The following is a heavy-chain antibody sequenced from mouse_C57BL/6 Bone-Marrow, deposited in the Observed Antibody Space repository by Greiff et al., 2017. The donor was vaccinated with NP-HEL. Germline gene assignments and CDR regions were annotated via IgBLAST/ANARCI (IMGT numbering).Heavy chain of an antibody. D-gene: IGHD1-1*01. V-gene: IGHV1-18*01. CDR1: GYTFTDYN. CDR2: INPNNGGT. Sequence: EVQLQESGPELVKPGASVKIPCKSSGYTFTDYNMDWVKQSHGKSLEWIGDINPNNGGTIYNQKFKGKATLTVDKSSSTAYMELRSLTSEDTAVYYCARTGTLLRFYYAMDYWGQGTSVTVSS. J-gene: IGHJ4*01. CDR3: ARTGTLLRFYYAMDY.